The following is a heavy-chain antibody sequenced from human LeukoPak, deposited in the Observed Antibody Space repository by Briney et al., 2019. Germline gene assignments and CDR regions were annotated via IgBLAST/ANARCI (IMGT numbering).Heavy chain of an antibody. CDR2: ISSSGSTK. V-gene: IGHV3-48*03. CDR3: AKDPIAVAGNNYYGMDV. J-gene: IGHJ6*02. Sequence: PGGSLRLSCTASGFTFSSHEMNWVRQAPGKGLEWVTYISSSGSTKYYADSVRGRFTISRDNAKNTLYLQMNSLRAEDTAMYYCAKDPIAVAGNNYYGMDVWGQGTTVSVSS. D-gene: IGHD6-19*01. CDR1: GFTFSSHE.